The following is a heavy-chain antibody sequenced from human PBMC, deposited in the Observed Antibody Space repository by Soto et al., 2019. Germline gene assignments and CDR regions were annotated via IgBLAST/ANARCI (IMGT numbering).Heavy chain of an antibody. CDR3: ARDPVVVPAAGYYYYYGMDV. D-gene: IGHD2-2*01. J-gene: IGHJ6*02. CDR2: INPNSGGT. Sequence: ASVKVSCKASGYTFTGYYMHWVRQAPGQGLEWMGWINPNSGGTNYAQKFQGWVTMTRDTSISTAYMELSRLRSDDTAVYYCARDPVVVPAAGYYYYYGMDVWGQGTTVTVS. CDR1: GYTFTGYY. V-gene: IGHV1-2*04.